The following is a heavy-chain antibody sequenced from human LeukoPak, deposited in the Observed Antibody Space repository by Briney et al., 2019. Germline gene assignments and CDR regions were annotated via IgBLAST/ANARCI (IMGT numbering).Heavy chain of an antibody. D-gene: IGHD1-26*01. CDR1: GFTFSSYG. CDR3: TKSPFSGSYRFED. Sequence: GSLRLSCAASGFTFSSYGMHWVRQAPGKGLEWVAVIWYDGSNKYYADSVKGRFTISRANSKNTLWLQMSSLRAEDTAVYFCTKSPFSGSYRFEDWGQGTLVTVSS. J-gene: IGHJ4*02. V-gene: IGHV3-33*06. CDR2: IWYDGSNK.